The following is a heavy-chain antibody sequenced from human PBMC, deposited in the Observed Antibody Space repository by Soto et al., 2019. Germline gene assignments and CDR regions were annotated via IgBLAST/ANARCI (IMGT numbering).Heavy chain of an antibody. J-gene: IGHJ6*03. CDR3: ARGSSSHRKYYYYYMDV. CDR2: IGTAGDT. Sequence: GGSLRLSCAASGFTFSSYDMHWVRQATGKGLEWVSAIGTAGDTYYPGSVKGRFTISRENAKNSLYLQMNSLRAGDTAVYYCARGSSSHRKYYYYYMDVWGKGTTVTVSS. V-gene: IGHV3-13*01. D-gene: IGHD6-13*01. CDR1: GFTFSSYD.